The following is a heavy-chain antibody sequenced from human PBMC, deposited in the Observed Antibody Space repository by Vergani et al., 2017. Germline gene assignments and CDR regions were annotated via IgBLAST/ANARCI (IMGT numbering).Heavy chain of an antibody. D-gene: IGHD3-22*01. J-gene: IGHJ4*02. CDR1: GGSVSSGSYY. CDR2: IYYSGST. V-gene: IGHV4-61*01. CDR3: ARGEWYCDSSGYYFTPFDY. Sequence: QVQLQQWGAGLLKPSETLSLTCAVYGGSVSSGSYYWSWIRQPPGKGLEWIGYIYYSGSTNYNPSLKSRVTISVDTSKNQFSLKLSSVTAADTAVYYCARGEWYCDSSGYYFTPFDYWGQGTLVTVSS.